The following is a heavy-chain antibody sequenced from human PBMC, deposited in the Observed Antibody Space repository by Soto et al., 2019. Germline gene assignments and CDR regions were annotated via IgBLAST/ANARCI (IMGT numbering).Heavy chain of an antibody. V-gene: IGHV5-51*01. CDR1: GYSFNTYW. D-gene: IGHD3-22*01. Sequence: PGESLKISCKASGYSFNTYWIGWVRQLPGKGLEWMGIIYPDDSDTRYSPSFQGQVTISADKSFTTVYLQWNSLKASDTAIYYCARPGYYDSSGFFILDHGGQGTLVTVSS. CDR3: ARPGYYDSSGFFILDH. CDR2: IYPDDSDT. J-gene: IGHJ4*02.